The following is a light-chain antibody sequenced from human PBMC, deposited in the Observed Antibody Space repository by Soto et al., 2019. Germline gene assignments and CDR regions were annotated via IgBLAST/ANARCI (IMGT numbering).Light chain of an antibody. Sequence: EIVMTQSPATLSVSLGERATLSCRASQSVSSNLAWYQQKPGQAPRLLIYGASSRATGIPDRFSGSGSGTDFTLTISGLQSEDSAVYFCQQYNNWPFSFGQGTRLEIK. CDR1: QSVSSN. CDR3: QQYNNWPFS. CDR2: GAS. V-gene: IGKV3D-15*01. J-gene: IGKJ5*01.